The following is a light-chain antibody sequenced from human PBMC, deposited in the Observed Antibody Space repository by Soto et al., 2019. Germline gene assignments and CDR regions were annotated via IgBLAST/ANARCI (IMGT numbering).Light chain of an antibody. CDR3: SSYTSSSTPVV. V-gene: IGLV2-14*01. CDR1: SSDVGGYNY. CDR2: DVS. Sequence: QSVLTQPASESGSPGQSITISCTGTSSDVGGYNYVSWYQQHPGKAPTLMIYDVSNRPSGVSNRFSGSKSGNTASLTISGLQAEDEADYYCSSYTSSSTPVVFGGGTKLTVL. J-gene: IGLJ2*01.